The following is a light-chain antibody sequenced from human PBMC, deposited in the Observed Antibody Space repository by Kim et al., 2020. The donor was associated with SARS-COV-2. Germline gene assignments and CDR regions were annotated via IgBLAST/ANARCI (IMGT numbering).Light chain of an antibody. CDR3: LSNDISSRV. CDR1: GGNIASNY. J-gene: IGLJ3*02. CDR2: ADT. Sequence: GKTVTIPCTRAGGNIASNYVQWYQQRPGSAPTTVIYADTQRPSGVPDRFSGSIDSSSNSASLIISGLKTEDEADYFCLSNDISSRVFGGGTQLTVL. V-gene: IGLV6-57*03.